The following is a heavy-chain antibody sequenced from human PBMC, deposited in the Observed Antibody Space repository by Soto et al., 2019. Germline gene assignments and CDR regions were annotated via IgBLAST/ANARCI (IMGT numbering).Heavy chain of an antibody. CDR3: ARMGNSYYLAY. CDR2: IWYDGSNK. J-gene: IGHJ4*02. V-gene: IGHV3-33*01. Sequence: QVQLVESGGGVVQPGRSLRLSCAASGFTFSNYGIHWVRQAPGKGLEWVAVIWYDGSNKNYVDSVKGRFTISRDNSKNTLYLKLNSLRAEDTAVYYCARMGNSYYLAYWGQGTLVTVSS. CDR1: GFTFSNYG. D-gene: IGHD1-7*01.